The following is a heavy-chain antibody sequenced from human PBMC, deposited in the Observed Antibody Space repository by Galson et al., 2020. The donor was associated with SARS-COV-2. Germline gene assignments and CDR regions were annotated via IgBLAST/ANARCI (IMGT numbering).Heavy chain of an antibody. CDR3: AGDSSSSGYYYGMDV. CDR2: ISYDGSNK. J-gene: IGHJ6*02. CDR1: GFTFSSYA. Sequence: GESLKISCAASGFTFSSYAMHWVRQAPGKGLEWVAVISYDGSNKYYADSVKGRFTISRDNSKNTLYLQMNSLRAEDTAVYYCAGDSSSSGYYYGMDVWGQGTTVTVSS. V-gene: IGHV3-30*04. D-gene: IGHD6-6*01.